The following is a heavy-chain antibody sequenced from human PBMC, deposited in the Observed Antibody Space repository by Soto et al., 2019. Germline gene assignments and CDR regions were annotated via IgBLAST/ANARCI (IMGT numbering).Heavy chain of an antibody. CDR2: FRSGGGT. Sequence: QVQLQESGPGLVKPSETLSLTCTVSGDSISSYNLAWIRQPPGKGLEWIGYFRSGGGTSYNPSLKSRVAISADPSLQHFPLRLSSVTAADTAVYYCVRQGIGVLHGLVDVWGQGTTVTVSS. D-gene: IGHD3-10*01. V-gene: IGHV4-59*08. J-gene: IGHJ6*02. CDR1: GDSISSYN. CDR3: VRQGIGVLHGLVDV.